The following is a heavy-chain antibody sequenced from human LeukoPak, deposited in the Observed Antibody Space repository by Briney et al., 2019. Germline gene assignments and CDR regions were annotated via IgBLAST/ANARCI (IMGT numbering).Heavy chain of an antibody. CDR3: AREGDFVAPWGFGELLQGECAFDI. CDR2: IKQDGSEK. CDR1: GFTFSSYW. D-gene: IGHD3-10*01. J-gene: IGHJ3*02. Sequence: PGGSLRLSCAASGFTFSSYWMSWVRQAPGKGLEWVANIKQDGSEKYYVDSVKGRFTISRDNAKNSLYLQMNSLRAEDTAVYYCAREGDFVAPWGFGELLQGECAFDIWGQGTMVTVSS. V-gene: IGHV3-7*01.